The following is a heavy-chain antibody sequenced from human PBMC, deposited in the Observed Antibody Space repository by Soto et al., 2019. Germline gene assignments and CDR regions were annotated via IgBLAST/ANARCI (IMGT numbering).Heavy chain of an antibody. J-gene: IGHJ4*02. V-gene: IGHV1-18*01. CDR1: GYTFTNYG. D-gene: IGHD2-21*01. CDR2: ISGYNGNT. CDR3: ARFGVWGYGDCPYEPEDY. Sequence: QVQLVQSGPEVKQPGASVKVSCKASGYTFTNYGISWVRQAPGQGLEWMGWISGYNGNTDYAQKLQGRVTMTTDTFTETVXMELRGLRSDDTAVYYCARFGVWGYGDCPYEPEDYWGQGTLVTVSS.